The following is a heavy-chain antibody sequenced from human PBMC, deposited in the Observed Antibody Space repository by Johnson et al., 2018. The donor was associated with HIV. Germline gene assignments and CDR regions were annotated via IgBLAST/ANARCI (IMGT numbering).Heavy chain of an antibody. Sequence: VQLVESGGGLVQPGGSLRLSCAASGFTFSSYDMSWVRQAPGQGLEWVSAIRGSGGSTYYADPVKGRFTISRDNSKNTLYLQMNSLRAEDTAVYYCAKNTAMVGYAFDIWGQGTMVTVSS. CDR2: IRGSGGST. D-gene: IGHD5-18*01. J-gene: IGHJ3*02. CDR1: GFTFSSYD. CDR3: AKNTAMVGYAFDI. V-gene: IGHV3-23*04.